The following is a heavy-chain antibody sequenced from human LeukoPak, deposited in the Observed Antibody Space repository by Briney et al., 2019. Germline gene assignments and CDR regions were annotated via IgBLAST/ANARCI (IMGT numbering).Heavy chain of an antibody. J-gene: IGHJ4*02. D-gene: IGHD3-16*02. Sequence: GGSLTLSCAASGFTFSDYYMSWIRQAPGKGLEWVSYISSSGSTIYYADSVKGRFTISRGNAKSSLYLQMNSLRAEDTAVYYCARGFIEPHTLHYWGQGTLVTVSS. V-gene: IGHV3-11*01. CDR1: GFTFSDYY. CDR3: ARGFIEPHTLHY. CDR2: ISSSGSTI.